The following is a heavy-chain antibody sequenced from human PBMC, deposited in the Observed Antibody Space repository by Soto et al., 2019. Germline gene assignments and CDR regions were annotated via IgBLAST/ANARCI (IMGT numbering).Heavy chain of an antibody. D-gene: IGHD3-9*01. CDR1: GYIFNNFG. Sequence: QVQLVQSGAEVQQPGASVKVSCKTSGYIFNNFGITWVRQAPGLGLEWLGWIYSKAGTINFAQKFQGRVTLTTDTSTTTAYMELRSLTFDDSAVYFFARHLDFDIEYWGHGTMVTVS. J-gene: IGHJ4*01. CDR2: IYSKAGTI. V-gene: IGHV1-18*01. CDR3: ARHLDFDIEY.